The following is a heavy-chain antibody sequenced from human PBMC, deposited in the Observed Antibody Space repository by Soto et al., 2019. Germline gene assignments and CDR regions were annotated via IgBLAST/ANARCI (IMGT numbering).Heavy chain of an antibody. J-gene: IGHJ6*03. CDR3: ARVTLSGVVTNPQRYYSYVDV. CDR2: INTYNGNT. Sequence: QLMQSGAEVKKPGASVKVSCKPSGYTFNSYGITWVRQAPGQGLEWMGWINTYNGNTNYAQNFQGRVTMNTDTSTSTACMELRSLTSGGTAVYYCARVTLSGVVTNPQRYYSYVDVWGKGTTVSVSS. CDR1: GYTFNSYG. V-gene: IGHV1-18*01. D-gene: IGHD3-3*01.